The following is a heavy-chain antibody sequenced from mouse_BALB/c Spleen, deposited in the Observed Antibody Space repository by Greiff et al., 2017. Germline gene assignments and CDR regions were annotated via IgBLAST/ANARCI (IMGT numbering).Heavy chain of an antibody. D-gene: IGHD3-3*01. CDR1: GFTFSSFG. V-gene: IGHV5-17*02. J-gene: IGHJ4*01. Sequence: EVHLVESGGGLVQPGGSRKLSCAASGFTFSSFGMHWVRQAPEKGLEWVAYISSGSSTIYYADTVKGRFTISRDNPKNTLFLQMTSLRSEDTAMYYCAKKGPYYAMDYWGQGTSVTVSS. CDR3: AKKGPYYAMDY. CDR2: ISSGSSTI.